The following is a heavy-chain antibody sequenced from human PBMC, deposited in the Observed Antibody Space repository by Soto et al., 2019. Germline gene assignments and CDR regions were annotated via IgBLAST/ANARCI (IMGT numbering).Heavy chain of an antibody. J-gene: IGHJ4*02. CDR3: ATAISATTFDH. V-gene: IGHV1-3*01. CDR1: GNIFHDYE. Sequence: QVHLVQSGAEVKAPGASVRISCATSGNIFHDYEIHWLRQAPGQRLEWMGWINGGNGNTGSPQRFQSRVTMSRDTSARTSYVELRSLSPEDTAVYYCATAISATTFDHWGQGTLVTVSP. CDR2: INGGNGNT.